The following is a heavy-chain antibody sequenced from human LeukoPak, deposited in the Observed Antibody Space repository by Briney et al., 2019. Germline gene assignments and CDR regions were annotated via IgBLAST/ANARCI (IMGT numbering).Heavy chain of an antibody. CDR3: AKTIGDYYYYYYMDV. Sequence: GSLVLSCPAPGFPFSSYWMSWVRKAPGKGLEWVANIKQDGSEKYYVDSLKGRFTIPRENAKNSLYLQINSLRVEDTAVYSCAKTIGDYYYYYYMDVWGKGTTVTVSS. D-gene: IGHD2-8*01. CDR2: IKQDGSEK. J-gene: IGHJ6*03. V-gene: IGHV3-7*01. CDR1: GFPFSSYW.